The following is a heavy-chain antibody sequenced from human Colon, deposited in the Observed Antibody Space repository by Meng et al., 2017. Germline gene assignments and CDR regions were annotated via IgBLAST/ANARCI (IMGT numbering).Heavy chain of an antibody. CDR1: GFTFSTSW. J-gene: IGHJ4*02. CDR3: ARDLFLSGLRLAFDY. CDR2: IKQDGSEK. V-gene: IGHV3-7*01. Sequence: GESLKISCVTSGFTFSTSWMSWVRQVPGVGLEVVANIKQDGSEKSYVDSVRGRFTISRDNAKNSLYLQVNSLRAEDTAVYYCARDLFLSGLRLAFDYWGQGTPVTVSS. D-gene: IGHD4-17*01.